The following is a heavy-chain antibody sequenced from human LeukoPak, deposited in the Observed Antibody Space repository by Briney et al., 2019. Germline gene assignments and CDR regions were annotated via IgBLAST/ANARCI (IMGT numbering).Heavy chain of an antibody. CDR1: GGSFSGYY. CDR2: INHSGST. J-gene: IGHJ4*02. D-gene: IGHD3-9*01. CDR3: ARGRREINLRYFDWLAILGYFDY. V-gene: IGHV4-34*01. Sequence: SETLSLTCAVYGGSFSGYYWSWIRQPPGKGLEWIGEINHSGSTNYNPSLKSRVTISVDTSKNQFSLKLSSVTAADTAVYYCARGRREINLRYFDWLAILGYFDYWGQGTLVTVSS.